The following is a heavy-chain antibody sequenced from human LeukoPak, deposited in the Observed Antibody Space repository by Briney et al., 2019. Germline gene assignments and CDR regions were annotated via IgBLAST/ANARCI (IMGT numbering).Heavy chain of an antibody. CDR2: IYHSGST. CDR3: ARRLAVTGDWYFDL. D-gene: IGHD6-19*01. V-gene: IGHV4-38-2*01. CDR1: GYSIRSGYY. J-gene: IGHJ2*01. Sequence: TPSETLSLTCAVSGYSIRSGYYWGWIRQPAGKGLEWIGSIYHSGSTYYNPSLKSRVTISVDTSRNQFSLKLSSVTAADTAVYYCARRLAVTGDWYFDLWGRGTLVTVSS.